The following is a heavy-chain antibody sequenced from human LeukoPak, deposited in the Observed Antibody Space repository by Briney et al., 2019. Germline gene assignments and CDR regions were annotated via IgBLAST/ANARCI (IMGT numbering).Heavy chain of an antibody. CDR3: ARAVTDSSGYYYWFDP. Sequence: ASVKVSCKASGYTFTSYDINWVRQATGQGLEWMGWMNPNSGNTGYAQKFQGRVTITRNTSISTAYMELSSLRSEDTAVYYYARAVTDSSGYYYWFDPWGQGTLVTVSS. CDR2: MNPNSGNT. D-gene: IGHD3-22*01. J-gene: IGHJ5*02. CDR1: GYTFTSYD. V-gene: IGHV1-8*01.